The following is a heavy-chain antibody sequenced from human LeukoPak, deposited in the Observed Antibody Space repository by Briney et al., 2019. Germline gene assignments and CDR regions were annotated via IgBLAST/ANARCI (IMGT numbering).Heavy chain of an antibody. CDR3: ARPTTYYYDSSGYEGFDP. CDR2: ICYSGRT. V-gene: IGHV4-39*01. D-gene: IGHD3-22*01. Sequence: PSETLSLTCTVSGGSISSSSYYWGWIRQPPGKGLVWIGSICYSGRTYYNPSLKSRVTISVDTSKNQFSLKLSSVTAADTAVYYCARPTTYYYDSSGYEGFDPWGQGTLVTVSS. J-gene: IGHJ5*02. CDR1: GGSISSSSYY.